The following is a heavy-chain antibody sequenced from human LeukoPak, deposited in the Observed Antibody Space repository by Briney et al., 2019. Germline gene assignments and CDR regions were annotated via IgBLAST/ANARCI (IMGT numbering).Heavy chain of an antibody. CDR1: GGSISSGSYY. Sequence: PSQTLSLTCTVSGGSISSGSYYWSWIRQPAGEGLEWIGRIYTSGSTNYNPSLKSRVTISVDTSKNQFSLKLSSVTAADTAVYYCARDRNYYDSSGYYTDAFDIWGQGTMATVSS. D-gene: IGHD3-22*01. CDR2: IYTSGST. V-gene: IGHV4-61*02. J-gene: IGHJ3*02. CDR3: ARDRNYYDSSGYYTDAFDI.